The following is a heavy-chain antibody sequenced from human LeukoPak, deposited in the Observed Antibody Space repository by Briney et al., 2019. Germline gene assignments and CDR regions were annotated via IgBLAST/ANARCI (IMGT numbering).Heavy chain of an antibody. V-gene: IGHV3-30-3*01. Sequence: SLRLSCAASGFTXSTYAMHWVRQAPGKGLEWVAVISYDGSNKYYADSVKGRFTISRDYSKNTLYLQMNSLRAEDTAVYYCARTYGSGSHPIDYWGQGTLVTVSS. CDR2: ISYDGSNK. CDR3: ARTYGSGSHPIDY. D-gene: IGHD3-10*01. J-gene: IGHJ4*02. CDR1: GFTXSTYA.